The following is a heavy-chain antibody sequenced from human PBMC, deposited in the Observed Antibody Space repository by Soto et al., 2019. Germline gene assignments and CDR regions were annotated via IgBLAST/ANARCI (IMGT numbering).Heavy chain of an antibody. CDR3: AKEQAWLVHAPNWFDP. CDR1: GFTFSSYA. J-gene: IGHJ5*02. CDR2: ISGSGGST. V-gene: IGHV3-23*01. D-gene: IGHD6-19*01. Sequence: PGGSLRLSCAASGFTFSSYAMSWVRQAPGKGLEWVSAISGSGGSTYYADSVKGRFTISRDNSKNTLYLQMNSLRAEDTAVYYCAKEQAWLVHAPNWFDPWGQGTLVTVSS.